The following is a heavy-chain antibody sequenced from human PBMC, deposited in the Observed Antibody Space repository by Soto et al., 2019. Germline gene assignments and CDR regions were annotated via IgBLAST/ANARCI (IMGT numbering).Heavy chain of an antibody. CDR1: GYRFSTSG. CDR2: INAADGDT. Sequence: QVQLVQSGADLKKPGASVKISCETSGYRFSTSGIHWLRQAPGQSLEWMGWINAADGDTKYSQKFQGRVTLSRDTSASTAYMELSSLTSEDTSIYYCARDSQRVQIPSTGWFDPWGQGTVVTVSS. D-gene: IGHD2-2*01. V-gene: IGHV1-3*01. J-gene: IGHJ5*02. CDR3: ARDSQRVQIPSTGWFDP.